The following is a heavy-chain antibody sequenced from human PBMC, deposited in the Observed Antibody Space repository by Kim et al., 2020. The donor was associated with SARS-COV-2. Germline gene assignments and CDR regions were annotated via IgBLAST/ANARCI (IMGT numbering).Heavy chain of an antibody. D-gene: IGHD1-26*01. V-gene: IGHV4-59*01. CDR3: ARTSGSYSGVDY. J-gene: IGHJ4*02. Sequence: NYYPSLKRRVTISVDTSKNQFSLKLSSVTAADTAVYYCARTSGSYSGVDYWGQGTLVTVSS.